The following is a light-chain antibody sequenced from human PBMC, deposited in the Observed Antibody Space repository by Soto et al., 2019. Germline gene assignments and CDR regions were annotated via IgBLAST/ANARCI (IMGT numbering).Light chain of an antibody. Sequence: EIVLTQSPGTLSLSPGERATLSCRASQSVSSSYLAWYQQKPGQAPRLLIYGASSRATGIPDRFCGSGSGTDFTLTISRLEPEDFAVYPCRHYRSSSRTFGQG. CDR2: GAS. J-gene: IGKJ1*01. CDR3: RHYRSSSRT. V-gene: IGKV3-20*01. CDR1: QSVSSSY.